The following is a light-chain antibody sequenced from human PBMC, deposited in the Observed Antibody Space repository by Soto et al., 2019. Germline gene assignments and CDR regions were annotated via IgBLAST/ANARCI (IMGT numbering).Light chain of an antibody. J-gene: IGLJ2*01. Sequence: QSVLTQPPSVSGAPGQRVTISCTGSSSNIGAGYDVHWYQQLPGTAPKLLIYGNSNRPSGVPDRVSGSKSGTSASLAITALQAEDEADYYCQSYDSSLSGSKVFGGGTKVTVL. CDR3: QSYDSSLSGSKV. V-gene: IGLV1-40*01. CDR2: GNS. CDR1: SSNIGAGYD.